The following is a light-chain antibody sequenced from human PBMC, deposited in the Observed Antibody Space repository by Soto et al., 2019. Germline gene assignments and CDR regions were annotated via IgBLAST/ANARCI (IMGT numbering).Light chain of an antibody. CDR2: GAS. V-gene: IGKV3-15*01. J-gene: IGKJ1*01. Sequence: ETVMTQSAATLSVSPGERATLSCRASQSVSSNLAWYQQKPGQAPRLLIYGASTRVTGIPARFSGSGSGTEFTLTISSLQSEDFAVYYCQQYNNWPRTFGQGTKVDIK. CDR3: QQYNNWPRT. CDR1: QSVSSN.